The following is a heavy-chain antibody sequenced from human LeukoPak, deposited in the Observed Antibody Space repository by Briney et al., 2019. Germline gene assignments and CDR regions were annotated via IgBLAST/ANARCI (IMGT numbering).Heavy chain of an antibody. Sequence: ASVKVSCKASGYTFTGYYMHWVRQAPGQGLEWMGWINPNSGGTNYAQKFQGWVTMTRDTSISTAYMELSRLRSDDTAVYYCARGPRVVRGVITYYMDAFDIWGQGTMVTVSS. CDR3: ARGPRVVRGVITYYMDAFDI. V-gene: IGHV1-2*04. J-gene: IGHJ3*02. D-gene: IGHD3-10*01. CDR1: GYTFTGYY. CDR2: INPNSGGT.